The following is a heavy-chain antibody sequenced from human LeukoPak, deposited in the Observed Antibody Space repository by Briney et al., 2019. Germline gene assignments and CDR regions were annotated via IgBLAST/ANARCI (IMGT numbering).Heavy chain of an antibody. V-gene: IGHV1-69*04. Sequence: SVKVSCKASGGTFSSYPISWVRQAPGQGLEWMGRIIPILDMANYAQKFQGRVTITADKSTSTAYMELSSLRSEDTAVYYCVRAGYCTSTSCRLRLPFDYWGQGTLVTVSS. J-gene: IGHJ4*02. CDR1: GGTFSSYP. CDR3: VRAGYCTSTSCRLRLPFDY. CDR2: IIPILDMA. D-gene: IGHD2-2*01.